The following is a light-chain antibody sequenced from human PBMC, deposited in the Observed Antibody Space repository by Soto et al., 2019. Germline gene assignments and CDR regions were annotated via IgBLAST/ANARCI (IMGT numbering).Light chain of an antibody. Sequence: DIQMTPSPSSLSASVGDRVTITCQASQDISKYLNWYQQKPGKAPKLLIYDASNLETGVPSRFSGSGSGTYFTFTISSLQPEDIATYYCQQYDNLLFTFGPGTKVDIK. CDR2: DAS. CDR3: QQYDNLLFT. J-gene: IGKJ3*01. V-gene: IGKV1-33*01. CDR1: QDISKY.